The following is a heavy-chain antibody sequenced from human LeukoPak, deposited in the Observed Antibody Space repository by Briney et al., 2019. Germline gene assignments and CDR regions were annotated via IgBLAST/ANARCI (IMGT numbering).Heavy chain of an antibody. J-gene: IGHJ4*02. D-gene: IGHD6-13*01. CDR3: ARGRTVNTRWYPYEY. CDR1: GYTFTRYY. CDR2: INPSSGSA. V-gene: IGHV1-46*04. Sequence: ASVKVSCKASGYTFTRYYIHWVRQAPGQGLEWMGIINPSSGSANYAQKLQGRVTMTRDTSTSTVYMELSSLRSEDTAVYYCARGRTVNTRWYPYEYWGQGTLVTVSS.